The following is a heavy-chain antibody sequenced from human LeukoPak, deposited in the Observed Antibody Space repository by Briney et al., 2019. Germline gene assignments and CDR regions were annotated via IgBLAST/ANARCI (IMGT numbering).Heavy chain of an antibody. CDR2: INHSGST. Sequence: SETLRLTCAVYGGSFSGHYWSWIRQLPGKGLEWIGEINHSGSTNYNPSLKSRVTISVDTSKNQFSLKLSSVTAADTAVYYCARMKEEVEEYYYDSSGSCYFDYWGQGTMVT. D-gene: IGHD3-22*01. J-gene: IGHJ4*02. CDR3: ARMKEEVEEYYYDSSGSCYFDY. V-gene: IGHV4-34*01. CDR1: GGSFSGHY.